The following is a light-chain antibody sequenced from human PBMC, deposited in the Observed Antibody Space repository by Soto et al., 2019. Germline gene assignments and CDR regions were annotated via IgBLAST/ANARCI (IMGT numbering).Light chain of an antibody. Sequence: QSALTQPASVSGSPGQSITISCTGTSSDVGGYKYVSWYQQHPGKAPKLMIYEVTNRPSGVSNRFSGSKSGNTASLTISGLQTEDEAAYYCTSYTTSSTLVVFGTGTKLTVL. V-gene: IGLV2-14*01. CDR1: SSDVGGYKY. CDR3: TSYTTSSTLVV. J-gene: IGLJ1*01. CDR2: EVT.